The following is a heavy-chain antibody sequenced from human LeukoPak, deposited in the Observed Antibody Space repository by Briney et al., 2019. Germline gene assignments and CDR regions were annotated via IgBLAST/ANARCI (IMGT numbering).Heavy chain of an antibody. CDR3: AKSYSSEENSYYYMDV. V-gene: IGHV3-23*01. D-gene: IGHD6-19*01. J-gene: IGHJ6*03. CDR2: ISSSGGDT. CDR1: GFTLTNLA. Sequence: PGGSLRLSCTASGFTLTNLAMTWVRQAPGKGLEWVSAISSSGGDTSHADSVKGRFTISRDKSKNTLYLQMNSLRAEDTGVYYCAKSYSSEENSYYYMDVWGKGTMVTVSS.